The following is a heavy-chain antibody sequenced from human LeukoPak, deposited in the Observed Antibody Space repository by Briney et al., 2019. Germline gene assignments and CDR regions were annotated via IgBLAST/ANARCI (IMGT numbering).Heavy chain of an antibody. CDR2: IYWNGDGV. Sequence: GGSLRLSCVGSGIILRDHAMHWVRQAPGKGLEWVSGIYWNGDGVDYADSVKGRFTTSRDNAKNSLYLQMNSLRVEDTALYYCTKDVLAGGLDYWGPGTLVTVSS. V-gene: IGHV3-9*01. CDR1: GIILRDHA. D-gene: IGHD3-3*02. CDR3: TKDVLAGGLDY. J-gene: IGHJ4*01.